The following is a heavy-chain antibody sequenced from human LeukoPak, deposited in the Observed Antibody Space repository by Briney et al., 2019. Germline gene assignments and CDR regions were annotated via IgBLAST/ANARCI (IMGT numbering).Heavy chain of an antibody. CDR3: ARAGVVVVAATSLFDF. V-gene: IGHV4-59*08. CDR1: GGSFSGYY. J-gene: IGHJ4*02. CDR2: IYYSGST. D-gene: IGHD2-15*01. Sequence: SETLSLTCAVYGGSFSGYYWSWIRQPPGKGLEWIGYIYYSGSTNYNPSLKSRVTISVDASKNQFSLKLSSVTAADTAVYYCARAGVVVVAATSLFDFWGQGTLVTVSS.